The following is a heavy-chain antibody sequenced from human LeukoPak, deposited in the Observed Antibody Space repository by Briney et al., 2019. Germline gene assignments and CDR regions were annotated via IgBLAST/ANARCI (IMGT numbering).Heavy chain of an antibody. CDR2: ISAYNGNT. D-gene: IGHD4-17*01. CDR1: GYTFTSYG. CDR3: ARGPPGVTTAEYFQH. Sequence: ASVKVSCTASGYTFTSYGISWVRQAPGQGLEWMGWISAYNGNTNYAQKLQGRVTMTTDTSTSTAYMELRSLRSDDTAVYYCARGPPGVTTAEYFQHWGQGTLVTVSS. J-gene: IGHJ1*01. V-gene: IGHV1-18*01.